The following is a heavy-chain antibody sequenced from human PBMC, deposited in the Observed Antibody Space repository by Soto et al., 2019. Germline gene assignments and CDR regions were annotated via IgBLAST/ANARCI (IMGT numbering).Heavy chain of an antibody. CDR3: ARVGQEQWYFDN. V-gene: IGHV3-74*01. CDR2: ISPDGSRI. J-gene: IGHJ4*02. D-gene: IGHD2-8*01. Sequence: EVQLVESGGGLVQPGGSLRLSCAGSGFTFSSYWMHWVRQTPGEGLVWVSRISPDGSRISYADSVKGRFTISRDNAENTLYLQMNSLRAEDTAVYCARVGQEQWYFDNWGQGTLVTVSS. CDR1: GFTFSSYW.